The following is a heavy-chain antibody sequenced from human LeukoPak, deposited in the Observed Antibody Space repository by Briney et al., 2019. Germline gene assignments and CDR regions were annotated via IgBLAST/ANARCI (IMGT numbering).Heavy chain of an antibody. CDR3: ARVMIAVAGSVWFDP. CDR1: GFTVNNNY. J-gene: IGHJ5*02. CDR2: IKQDGSGK. D-gene: IGHD6-19*01. Sequence: GGSLRLSCAASGFTVNNNYMSWVRQAPGKGLEWVANIKQDGSGKYYVDSVKGRFTISRDNAKNSLYLQMNSLRAEDTAVYYCARVMIAVAGSVWFDPWGQGTLVTVSS. V-gene: IGHV3-7*01.